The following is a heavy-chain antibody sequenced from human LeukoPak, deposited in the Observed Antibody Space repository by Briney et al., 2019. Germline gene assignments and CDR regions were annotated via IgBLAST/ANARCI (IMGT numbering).Heavy chain of an antibody. V-gene: IGHV4-59*01. CDR1: GGSISGSY. J-gene: IGHJ4*02. Sequence: SETLSLICSVSGGSISGSYWSSIRQPPGKGLEWIGNIYSSGSTDYNPSLKSRVTISVDMYKNQFSLKLSSVTAADTAVYYCAREMATTRSYFDYWGQGTLVTVSS. CDR2: IYSSGST. CDR3: AREMATTRSYFDY. D-gene: IGHD5-24*01.